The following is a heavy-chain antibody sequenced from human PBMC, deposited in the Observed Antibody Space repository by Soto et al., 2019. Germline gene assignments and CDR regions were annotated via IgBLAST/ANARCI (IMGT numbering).Heavy chain of an antibody. CDR1: GFTFRSYS. V-gene: IGHV3-21*01. J-gene: IGHJ4*02. CDR3: ARDLGAYHYFDF. D-gene: IGHD3-16*01. Sequence: NPGGSLRLSCAASGFTFRSYSMDWVRQAPGKGLEWVSFISSSTSNIYYADSVKGRFTISRDNAKNSLYLQMNSLRVEDTAVYYCARDLGAYHYFDFWGQGTLVTVSS. CDR2: ISSSTSNI.